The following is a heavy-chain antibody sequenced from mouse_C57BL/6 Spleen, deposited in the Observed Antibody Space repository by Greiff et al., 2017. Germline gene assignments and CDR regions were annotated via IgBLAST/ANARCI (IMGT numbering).Heavy chain of an antibody. CDR3: ASRYDYVWFAY. J-gene: IGHJ3*01. CDR2: IGPGSGST. CDR1: GYTFTDYY. D-gene: IGHD2-4*01. Sequence: VQLQQPGAELVKPGASVKISCKASGYTFTDYYINWVKQRPGQGLEWIGKIGPGSGSTYYNEKFKGKDTLTADKSSSTAYMQLSSLTSEDSAVYFCASRYDYVWFAYWGQGTLVTVSA. V-gene: IGHV1-77*01.